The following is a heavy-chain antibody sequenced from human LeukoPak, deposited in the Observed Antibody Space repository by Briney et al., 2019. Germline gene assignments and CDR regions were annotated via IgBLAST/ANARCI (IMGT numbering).Heavy chain of an antibody. D-gene: IGHD3-10*01. CDR3: AKSNGYGLVDI. CDR1: GGSFSGYY. V-gene: IGHV4-34*01. CDR2: INHSGST. J-gene: IGHJ3*02. Sequence: SETLTLTCAVYGGSFSGYYWSWIRQPPGKGLEWIGEINHSGSTNYNPSLKSRVNISVDTSKNQYSLKLSSVTAADTDVYYCAKSNGYGLVDIWGQGTMVTVSS.